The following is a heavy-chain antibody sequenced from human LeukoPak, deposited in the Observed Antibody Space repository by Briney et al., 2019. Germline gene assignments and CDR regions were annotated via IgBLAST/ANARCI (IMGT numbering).Heavy chain of an antibody. D-gene: IGHD5-18*01. CDR2: ISGYNSKP. V-gene: IGHV1-18*01. CDR3: ARGSSYGFSMGY. J-gene: IGHJ4*02. Sequence: ASVKVSCKTSGYSFTNYGITWVRQAPGQGLEWMGWISGYNSKPFYAQNFQGRVTMTTDTSTSTVYMELRSLRSDDTAVYYCARGSSYGFSMGYWGQGTLVTVSS. CDR1: GYSFTNYG.